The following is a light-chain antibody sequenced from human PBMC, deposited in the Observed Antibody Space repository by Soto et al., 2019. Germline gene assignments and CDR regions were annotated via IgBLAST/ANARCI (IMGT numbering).Light chain of an antibody. Sequence: DIQMTQSPSSLSASLGDRVTITCRAGQSISSDLNWYQQEPGKAPKFLIYAASSLQSGVPSRFSGSGSGTDFTLTISSLQPEDFATYYCQQSYSTPITFGQGTRLEI. J-gene: IGKJ5*01. CDR2: AAS. CDR3: QQSYSTPIT. V-gene: IGKV1-39*01. CDR1: QSISSD.